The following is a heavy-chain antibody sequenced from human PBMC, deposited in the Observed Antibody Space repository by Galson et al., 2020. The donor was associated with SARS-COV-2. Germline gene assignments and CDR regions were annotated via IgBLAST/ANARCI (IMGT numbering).Heavy chain of an antibody. CDR2: INPSGST. CDR3: ARVDDILTGYYYDGMDV. J-gene: IGHJ6*04. V-gene: IGHV4-34*01. Sequence: SETLSLTCAVYGGSFSGYYWSWIRQPPGKGLEWIGEINPSGSTNYNPSLKSRVTISVDTSKNQFSLKLSSVTAADTAVYYCARVDDILTGYYYDGMDVWGEGTTVTVSS. CDR1: GGSFSGYY. D-gene: IGHD3-9*01.